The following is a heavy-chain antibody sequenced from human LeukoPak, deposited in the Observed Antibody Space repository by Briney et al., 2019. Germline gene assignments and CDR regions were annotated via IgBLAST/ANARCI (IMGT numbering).Heavy chain of an antibody. V-gene: IGHV3-23*01. Sequence: GGSLRLSCAASGFTFSSYAMSWVRQAPGKGLEWVSAISGSGGSTYYADSVKGRFTISRDNSKNTLYLQMNSLRAEDTAVYYCAKGIIRNGSGWLDYWGQGTLVTVSS. J-gene: IGHJ4*02. CDR1: GFTFSSYA. CDR2: ISGSGGST. CDR3: AKGIIRNGSGWLDY. D-gene: IGHD6-19*01.